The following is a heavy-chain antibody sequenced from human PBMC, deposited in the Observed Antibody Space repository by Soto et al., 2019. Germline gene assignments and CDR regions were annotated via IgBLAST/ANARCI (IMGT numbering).Heavy chain of an antibody. V-gene: IGHV4-34*01. CDR3: ARDGGAGYCSGGSCYGSDY. D-gene: IGHD2-15*01. CDR2: INHSGST. CDR1: GGSFSGYY. J-gene: IGHJ4*02. Sequence: PSETLSLTCAVYGGSFSGYYWIWIRQPPGKGLEWIGEINHSGSTNYNPSLKSRVTISVDTSKNQFSLKLSSVTAADTAVYYCARDGGAGYCSGGSCYGSDYWGQGTLVTVSS.